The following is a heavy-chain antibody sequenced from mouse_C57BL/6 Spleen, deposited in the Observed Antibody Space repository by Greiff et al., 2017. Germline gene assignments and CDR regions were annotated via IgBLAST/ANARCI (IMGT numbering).Heavy chain of an antibody. V-gene: IGHV2-9-1*01. J-gene: IGHJ1*03. Sequence: QVQLQQSGPGLVAPSQSLSITCTVSGFSLTSYAISGVRQPPGKGLEWLGVIWTGGGTNYNSALKSRLSISKYNSKSQVFFKMNSLQTVDTSRYYCARGGNSNLLFSYFDVWGTGTTVTVSS. CDR2: IWTGGGT. D-gene: IGHD2-5*01. CDR1: GFSLTSYA. CDR3: ARGGNSNLLFSYFDV.